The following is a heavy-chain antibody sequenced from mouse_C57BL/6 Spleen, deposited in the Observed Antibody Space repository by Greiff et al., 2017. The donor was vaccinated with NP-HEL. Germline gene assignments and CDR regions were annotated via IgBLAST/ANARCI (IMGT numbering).Heavy chain of an antibody. V-gene: IGHV1-69*01. D-gene: IGHD1-1*01. CDR2: IDPSDSYT. J-gene: IGHJ2*01. CDR3: ARSGYYGTGRYFDY. Sequence: QVQLQQPGAELVMPGASVKLSCKASGYTFTSYWMHWVKQRPGHGLEWIGEIDPSDSYTNYNQKFKGKSTLTVDKSSSTAYMQLSSLTSEDSAVYYCARSGYYGTGRYFDYWGQGTTLTVSS. CDR1: GYTFTSYW.